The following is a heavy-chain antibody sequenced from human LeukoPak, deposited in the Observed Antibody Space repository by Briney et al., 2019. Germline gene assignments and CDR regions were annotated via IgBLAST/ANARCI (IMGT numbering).Heavy chain of an antibody. V-gene: IGHV3-21*01. CDR1: GFTFSSYS. CDR3: AREYDLDAFDI. Sequence: GGSLRLSCAASGFTFSSYSMNWVRQAPGKGLEWVSSISSSSSYIYYADSVKGRFTISRDNSKNTLYLQMNSLRAEDTAVYYCAREYDLDAFDIWGQGTMVTVSS. J-gene: IGHJ3*02. CDR2: ISSSSSYI. D-gene: IGHD3-3*01.